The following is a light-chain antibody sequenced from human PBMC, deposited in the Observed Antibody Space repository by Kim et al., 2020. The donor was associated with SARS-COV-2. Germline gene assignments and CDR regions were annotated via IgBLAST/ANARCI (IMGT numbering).Light chain of an antibody. CDR1: QSVSSN. J-gene: IGKJ4*01. Sequence: EVEMTQSPATLSVSPGERATLSCRASQSVSSNVAWYQQEPGQAPSLLIYAVSTRATGIPARFSGSASGTDFTLTISSLQSEDFAIYFCQQYNNWPLTFGGGTKVDI. CDR2: AVS. CDR3: QQYNNWPLT. V-gene: IGKV3-15*01.